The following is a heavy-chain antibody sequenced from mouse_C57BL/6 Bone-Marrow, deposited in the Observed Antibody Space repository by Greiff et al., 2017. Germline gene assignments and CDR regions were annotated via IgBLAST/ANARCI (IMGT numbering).Heavy chain of an antibody. J-gene: IGHJ4*01. V-gene: IGHV1-72*01. D-gene: IGHD1-1*01. Sequence: VKLQQPGAELVKPGASVKLSCKASGYTFTSYWMHWVKQRPGRGLEWIGRIDPNSGGTKYNEKFKSKATLTVDKPSSTAYMQLSSLTSEDSAVYYCARENYGSSYVDDAMDYWGQGTSVTVSS. CDR1: GYTFTSYW. CDR3: ARENYGSSYVDDAMDY. CDR2: IDPNSGGT.